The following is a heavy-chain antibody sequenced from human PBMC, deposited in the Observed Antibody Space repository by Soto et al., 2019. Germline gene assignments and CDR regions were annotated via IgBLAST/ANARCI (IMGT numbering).Heavy chain of an antibody. CDR3: ARWLYLKTPGRPRAYYFDY. Sequence: SETLSLTCAVYCGSFSGYYWSWIRQPPGKGLEWIGEINHSGSTNYNPSLKSRVTISVDTSKNQFSLKLSSVTAADTAVYYCARWLYLKTPGRPRAYYFDYWGQGTLVTVSS. CDR1: CGSFSGYY. J-gene: IGHJ4*02. V-gene: IGHV4-34*01. D-gene: IGHD2-2*02. CDR2: INHSGST.